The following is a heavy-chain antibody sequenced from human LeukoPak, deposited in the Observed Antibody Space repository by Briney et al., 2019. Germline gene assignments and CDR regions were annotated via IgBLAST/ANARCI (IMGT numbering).Heavy chain of an antibody. V-gene: IGHV3-21*01. CDR3: ARSIAVTLPDY. D-gene: IGHD6-19*01. Sequence: GGSLRLSCVASGFTFSRYVMRWVRQAPGKGLEWVSAISSNSLFKKYADSVKGRFTISRDNAKNSLYLQMNSLRAEDTAVYYCARSIAVTLPDYWGQGTLVTVSS. CDR2: ISSNSLFK. CDR1: GFTFSRYV. J-gene: IGHJ4*02.